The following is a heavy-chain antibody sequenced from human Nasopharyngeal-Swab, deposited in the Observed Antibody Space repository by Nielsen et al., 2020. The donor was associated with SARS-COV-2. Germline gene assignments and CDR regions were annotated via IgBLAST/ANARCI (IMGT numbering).Heavy chain of an antibody. Sequence: ASVKVSCKASGYTFTSYGFSWVRQAPGQGLEWMGWISAYNGNTNYAQKLQGRVTMTTDTSTSTAYMELRSLRSDDTAVYYCARGGYLGYCTGGVCWENDMDVWGQGTTVTVSS. D-gene: IGHD2-8*02. CDR1: GYTFTSYG. V-gene: IGHV1-18*01. CDR2: ISAYNGNT. CDR3: ARGGYLGYCTGGVCWENDMDV. J-gene: IGHJ6*02.